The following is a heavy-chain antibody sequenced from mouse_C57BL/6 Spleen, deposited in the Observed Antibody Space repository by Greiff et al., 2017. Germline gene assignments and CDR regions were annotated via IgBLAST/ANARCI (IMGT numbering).Heavy chain of an antibody. CDR3: TRVGIYDGSYYFDY. D-gene: IGHD2-3*01. CDR1: GFTFSSYA. Sequence: EVQLVESGAGLVKPGGSLKLSCATSGFTFSSYAMSWVRQTPEKRLEWVAYISSGGDYIYYADTVKGRFTISRDNARNTLYLQMSSLKSEDTAMYYCTRVGIYDGSYYFDYWGQGTTLTVSS. V-gene: IGHV5-9-1*02. CDR2: ISSGGDYI. J-gene: IGHJ2*01.